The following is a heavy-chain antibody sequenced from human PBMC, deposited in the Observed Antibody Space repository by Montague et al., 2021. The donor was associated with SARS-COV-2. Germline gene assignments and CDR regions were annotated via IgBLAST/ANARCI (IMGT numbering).Heavy chain of an antibody. Sequence: CAISGDSVSSNSATWNWVRQSPSRGLEGLGRTYYRYKWYNDYAVSVRGRVTINPDTSKNQFSLQLNSVTPEDTAIYYCTSGREGNYNVMDVWGQGTTVTVSS. CDR1: GDSVSSNSAT. CDR3: TSGREGNYNVMDV. V-gene: IGHV6-1*01. J-gene: IGHJ6*02. D-gene: IGHD1-1*01. CDR2: TYYRYKWYN.